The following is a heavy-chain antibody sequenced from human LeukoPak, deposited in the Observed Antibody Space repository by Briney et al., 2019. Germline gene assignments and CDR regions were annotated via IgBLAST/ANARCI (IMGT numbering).Heavy chain of an antibody. CDR1: GFTLSSYS. Sequence: PGGSLRLSCVASGFTLSSYSMNWVRQAPGKGLEWVSVISSTSSYIRYAESVKGRFTISRDNAKNSLFLEMKSPRAEDAAVYYCADSGNYHSYWGQGALVTVSS. V-gene: IGHV3-21*04. D-gene: IGHD3-3*01. J-gene: IGHJ4*02. CDR2: ISSTSSYI. CDR3: ADSGNYHSY.